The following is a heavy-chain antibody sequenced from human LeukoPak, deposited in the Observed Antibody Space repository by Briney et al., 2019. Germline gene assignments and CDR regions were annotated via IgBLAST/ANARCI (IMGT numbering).Heavy chain of an antibody. V-gene: IGHV1-69*13. CDR3: ASGGSYYEGGYYFDY. D-gene: IGHD1-26*01. J-gene: IGHJ4*02. CDR1: GGTFSSYA. Sequence: LVKVSCKASGGTFSSYAISWVRQAPGQGLEWMGGIIPIFGTANYAQKFQGRVTITADESTSTAYMELSSLRSEDTAVYYCASGGSYYEGGYYFDYWGQGTLVTVSS. CDR2: IIPIFGTA.